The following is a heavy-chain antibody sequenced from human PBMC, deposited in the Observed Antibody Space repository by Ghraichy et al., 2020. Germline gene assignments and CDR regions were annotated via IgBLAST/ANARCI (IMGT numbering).Heavy chain of an antibody. CDR1: GGSISSYY. J-gene: IGHJ4*02. V-gene: IGHV4-59*01. D-gene: IGHD3-3*01. CDR2: IYYSAST. CDR3: ARVTIGIDY. Sequence: SETLSLTCTVSGGSISSYYWSWIRQPPGKGLEWIGYIYYSASTDYNPSLKSRVTISADTSKKQFSLKLSSVTAADTAVYYCARVTIGIDYWGQGTLVTVSS.